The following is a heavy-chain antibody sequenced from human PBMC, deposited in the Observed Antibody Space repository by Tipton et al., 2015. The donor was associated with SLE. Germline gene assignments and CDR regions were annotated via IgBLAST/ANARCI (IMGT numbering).Heavy chain of an antibody. CDR2: ISPDGTEE. D-gene: IGHD4-17*01. Sequence: SLRLSCMASGFTSSHYWMAWVRQAPGKGLEWVARISPDGTEEHYVDSVRGRFTVSRDGAKNSIHLQMNSLRVEDTAVYYCARDAYGDSTVLLDYWGQGTLVTVSS. J-gene: IGHJ4*02. CDR1: GFTSSHYW. CDR3: ARDAYGDSTVLLDY. V-gene: IGHV3-7*01.